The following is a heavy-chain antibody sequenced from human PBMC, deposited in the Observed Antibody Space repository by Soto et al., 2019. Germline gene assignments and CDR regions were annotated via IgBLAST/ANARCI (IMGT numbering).Heavy chain of an antibody. J-gene: IGHJ3*01. CDR3: AKYYYDSPDSRGSFDL. Sequence: PGGSLRLSCTASGFAFSSYAMSWVRQAPGKGLDWVSVISSRGGGTTYYADSVRGRFSNSRDDSKNTLYLQMNSVTAEDTALYYCAKYYYDSPDSRGSFDLWGQGTMVTVSS. CDR1: GFAFSSYA. D-gene: IGHD3-22*01. CDR2: ISSRGGGTT. V-gene: IGHV3-23*01.